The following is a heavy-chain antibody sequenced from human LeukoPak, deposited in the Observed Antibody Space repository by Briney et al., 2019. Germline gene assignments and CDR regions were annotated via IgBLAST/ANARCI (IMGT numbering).Heavy chain of an antibody. J-gene: IGHJ4*02. CDR2: IYYSGST. CDR3: TRHGRTDGGFIGR. CDR1: GGAIASNNLY. V-gene: IGHV4-39*01. Sequence: PSETLSLTCTVSGGAIASNNLYWGWIRQPPGKGLEWIGSIYYSGSTYYNPSLKRRVTTSVDTSKNQFSLKLSSVTAADTAVYYCTRHGRTDGGFIGRWGQGTLVTVSS. D-gene: IGHD3-16*02.